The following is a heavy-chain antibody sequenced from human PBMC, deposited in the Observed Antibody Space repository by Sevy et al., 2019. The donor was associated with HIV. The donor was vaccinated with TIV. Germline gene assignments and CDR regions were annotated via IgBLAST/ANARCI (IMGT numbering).Heavy chain of an antibody. D-gene: IGHD6-13*01. CDR1: GFTFSNHA. CDR2: ITGNGETT. J-gene: IGHJ3*02. CDR3: ASGSSSWIDAFDI. V-gene: IGHV3-23*01. Sequence: GGSLRLSCVASGFTFSNHAMAWVRQAPGKGLEWVSGITGNGETTYYRDSVKGRFAISRDNSKNTLYLQMYSLRAEDTAVYYCASGSSSWIDAFDIWGQGTMVTVSS.